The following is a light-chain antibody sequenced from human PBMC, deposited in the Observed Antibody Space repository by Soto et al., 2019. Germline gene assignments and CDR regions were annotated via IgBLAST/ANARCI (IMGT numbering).Light chain of an antibody. J-gene: IGLJ1*01. CDR1: RSDIGSNF. V-gene: IGLV1-44*01. CDR2: NSN. Sequence: QSVLSQPPSASGTPGQTVIISCSGSRSDIGSNFVNWYQHLPGTAPKPLIYNSNQRPSGVPDRFSGSKSGTSASLAISGLQSEDEADYYCSSYAGSNNVFGTGTKVTVL. CDR3: SSYAGSNNV.